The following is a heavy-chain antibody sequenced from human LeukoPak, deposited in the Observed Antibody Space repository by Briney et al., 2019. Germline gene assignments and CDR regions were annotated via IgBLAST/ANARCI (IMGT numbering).Heavy chain of an antibody. CDR3: AKGVFSVGATEPFDY. Sequence: PGGSLRLSCAASGFTFSSYAMSWVRQAPGKGLEGVSAISGSGGSTYYADSVKGRFTISRDNSKNTLYLQMNSLRAEDTAVYYCAKGVFSVGATEPFDYWDQGTLVTVSS. D-gene: IGHD1-26*01. V-gene: IGHV3-23*01. CDR2: ISGSGGST. CDR1: GFTFSSYA. J-gene: IGHJ4*02.